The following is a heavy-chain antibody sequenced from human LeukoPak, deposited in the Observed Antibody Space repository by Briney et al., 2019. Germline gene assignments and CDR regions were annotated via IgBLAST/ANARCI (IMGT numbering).Heavy chain of an antibody. V-gene: IGHV3-11*04. J-gene: IGHJ4*02. CDR3: ARGYGDYEVTDY. D-gene: IGHD4-17*01. Sequence: GGTLRLSCAASGFTFSNYYMSWIRQAPGKGLEWISYISTSGSTVYYAGSVKGRFTISRDNAKNSLYLQMNSLRAEDTAVYYCARGYGDYEVTDYWGQGTLVTVSS. CDR2: ISTSGSTV. CDR1: GFTFSNYY.